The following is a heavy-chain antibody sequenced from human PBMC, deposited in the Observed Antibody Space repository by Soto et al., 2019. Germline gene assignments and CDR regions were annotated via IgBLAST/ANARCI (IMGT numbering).Heavy chain of an antibody. V-gene: IGHV1-18*01. Sequence: SVKVSINDSCYTFTSYGFSVVRQAPGQGLEWMGWISAYNGNTNYAKKLQGRVTMTTDTSTSTAYMELRSLRSDDTAVYYCARDSVLRYSGWGQGTLVTVSS. CDR3: ARDSVLRYSG. CDR1: CYTFTSYG. D-gene: IGHD3-9*01. CDR2: ISAYNGNT. J-gene: IGHJ4*02.